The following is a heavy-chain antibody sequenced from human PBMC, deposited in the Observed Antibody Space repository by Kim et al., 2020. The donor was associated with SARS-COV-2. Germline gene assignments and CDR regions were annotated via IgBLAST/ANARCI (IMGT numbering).Heavy chain of an antibody. CDR2: SRNKANSYTT. D-gene: IGHD3-22*01. J-gene: IGHJ4*02. Sequence: GGSLRLSCAVSGFTFNDHYMDWVRQAPGKGLEWVGRSRNKANSYTTEYAASVKGSFTISRDDSKNSLSLQMNSLKTEDTAVYYCARGESSGYSDYWGQGTLVTVSS. CDR3: ARGESSGYSDY. V-gene: IGHV3-72*01. CDR1: GFTFNDHY.